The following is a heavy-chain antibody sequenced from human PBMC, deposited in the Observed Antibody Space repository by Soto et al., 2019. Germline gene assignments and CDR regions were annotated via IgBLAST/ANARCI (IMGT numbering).Heavy chain of an antibody. Sequence: PSETLSLTCTVSSGSISSSTYHWAWIRQPPGKGLEWIGSIYFSGTTYYNPSLKTRVTLFVDTSKNQFSLKLTSVTAADTAVYYCAAEISSAGHYWGQGTLVTVSS. CDR3: AAEISSAGHY. CDR2: IYFSGTT. V-gene: IGHV4-39*01. J-gene: IGHJ4*02. CDR1: SGSISSSTYH. D-gene: IGHD6-13*01.